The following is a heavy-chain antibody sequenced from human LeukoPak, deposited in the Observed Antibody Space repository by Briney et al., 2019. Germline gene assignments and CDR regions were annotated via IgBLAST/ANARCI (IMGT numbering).Heavy chain of an antibody. Sequence: SETLSLTCTVSGGSISSSSYYWGWIRQPPGKGLEWIGSIYYSGSTYYNPSLKSRVTISVDTSKNQFSLKLSSVTAADTAVYYCARLTVTTSPYYFDYWGQGTLVTVSS. CDR3: ARLTVTTSPYYFDY. V-gene: IGHV4-39*01. CDR1: GGSISSSSYY. CDR2: IYYSGST. D-gene: IGHD4-11*01. J-gene: IGHJ4*02.